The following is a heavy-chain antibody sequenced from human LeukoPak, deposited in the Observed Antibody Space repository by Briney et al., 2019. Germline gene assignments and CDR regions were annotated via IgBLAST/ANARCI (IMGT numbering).Heavy chain of an antibody. Sequence: PSDTLSLTCAVSGGSISSSNYYWGWIRQPPGKGLEWIGNVYYTGSTYYNPSLKSRVTISVDTSKNQFSLKLSSVTAADTAVYYCARHKKSIVDTDMGPWGQGTLVTVSS. J-gene: IGHJ5*02. CDR1: GGSISSSNYY. CDR2: VYYTGST. D-gene: IGHD5-18*01. V-gene: IGHV4-39*01. CDR3: ARHKKSIVDTDMGP.